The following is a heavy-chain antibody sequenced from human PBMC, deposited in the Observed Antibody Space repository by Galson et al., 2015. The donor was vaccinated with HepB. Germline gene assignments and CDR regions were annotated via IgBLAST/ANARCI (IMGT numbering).Heavy chain of an antibody. V-gene: IGHV4-31*03. CDR1: GGSISSGGYY. D-gene: IGHD2-2*01. CDR3: ARSVPPDCSSTSCYYYYYYYYMDV. CDR2: IYYSGST. J-gene: IGHJ6*03. Sequence: TLSLTCTVSGGSISSGGYYWSWIRQHPGKGLEWIGYIYYSGSTYYNPSLKSRVTISVDTSKNQFSLKLSSVTAADTAVYYCARSVPPDCSSTSCYYYYYYYYMDVWGKGTTVTVSS.